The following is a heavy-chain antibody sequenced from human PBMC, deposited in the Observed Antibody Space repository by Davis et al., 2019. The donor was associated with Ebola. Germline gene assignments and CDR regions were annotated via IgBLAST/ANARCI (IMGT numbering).Heavy chain of an antibody. Sequence: GESLKISCAASGFTFRTYNMNWVRQAPGKGPEWVSAISPGSDYIYYAGSVKGRFTISRDNAKNSLYLQMDSLRAEETALFYCARGVVGPQREDAFDIWGQGTMVTVSS. CDR1: GFTFRTYN. J-gene: IGHJ3*02. V-gene: IGHV3-21*01. CDR2: ISPGSDYI. D-gene: IGHD1-26*01. CDR3: ARGVVGPQREDAFDI.